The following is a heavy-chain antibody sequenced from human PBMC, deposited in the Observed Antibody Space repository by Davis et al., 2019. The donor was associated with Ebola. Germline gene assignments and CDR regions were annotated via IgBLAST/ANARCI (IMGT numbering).Heavy chain of an antibody. D-gene: IGHD2-15*01. CDR1: GFTFSSYD. V-gene: IGHV3-30*18. CDR2: ISYDGSNK. J-gene: IGHJ6*03. Sequence: PGGSLRLSCAASGFTFSSYDMHWVRQAPGKGLEWVAVISYDGSNKYYADSVKGRFTISRDNSKNTLYLQMNSLRAEDTAVYYCAKDHCSGCSCYEIYFYYYMDVWGKGTTVTVSS. CDR3: AKDHCSGCSCYEIYFYYYMDV.